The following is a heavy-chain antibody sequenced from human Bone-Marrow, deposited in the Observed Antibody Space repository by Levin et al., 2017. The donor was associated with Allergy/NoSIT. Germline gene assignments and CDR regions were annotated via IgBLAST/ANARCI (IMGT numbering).Heavy chain of an antibody. CDR3: ARQYCSSTSCYVDAFDI. J-gene: IGHJ3*02. D-gene: IGHD2-2*01. CDR1: GDSLSSSTYY. CDR2: VYYSGST. Sequence: PSETLSLTCTVSGDSLSSSTYYWGWIRQPPGKGLECIGSVYYSGSTYYNPSLKSRVTISVATSKNQFSLKLSSVTAADTAVYYCARQYCSSTSCYVDAFDIWGQGTMVTVSS. V-gene: IGHV4-39*01.